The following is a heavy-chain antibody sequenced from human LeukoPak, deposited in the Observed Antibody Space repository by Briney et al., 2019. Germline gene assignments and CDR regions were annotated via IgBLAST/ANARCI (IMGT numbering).Heavy chain of an antibody. Sequence: PGGSLRPSCAASGFTFDDYAMHWVRQAPGKGLEWVSGISWNSGSIGYADSVKGRFTISRDNAKNSLYLQMNSLRAEDTALYYCAKFGGYSYGSHVDYWGQGTLVTVSS. J-gene: IGHJ4*02. V-gene: IGHV3-9*01. CDR3: AKFGGYSYGSHVDY. D-gene: IGHD5-18*01. CDR1: GFTFDDYA. CDR2: ISWNSGSI.